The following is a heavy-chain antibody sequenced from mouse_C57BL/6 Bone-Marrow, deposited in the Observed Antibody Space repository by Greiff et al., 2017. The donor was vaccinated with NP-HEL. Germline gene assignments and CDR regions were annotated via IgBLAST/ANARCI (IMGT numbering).Heavy chain of an antibody. CDR3: VRHNYYGSSWGFAY. V-gene: IGHV10-1*01. Sequence: EVQLVESGGGLVQPKGSLKLSCAASGFSFNTYAMNWVRQAPGKGLEWVARIRSKSNNYATYYADSVKDRFTISRDDSESMLYLQMNNLKTEDTAMYYCVRHNYYGSSWGFAYWGQGTLVTVSA. D-gene: IGHD1-1*01. CDR1: GFSFNTYA. CDR2: IRSKSNNYAT. J-gene: IGHJ3*01.